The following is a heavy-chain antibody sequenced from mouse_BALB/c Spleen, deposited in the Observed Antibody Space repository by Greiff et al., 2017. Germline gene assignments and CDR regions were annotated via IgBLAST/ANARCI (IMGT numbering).Heavy chain of an antibody. J-gene: IGHJ2*01. CDR2: INPYNDGT. D-gene: IGHD2-14*01. Sequence: LVESGPELVKPGASVKMSCKASGYTFTSYVMHWVKQKPGQGLEWIGYINPYNDGTKYNEKFKGKATLTSDKSSSTAYMELSSLTSEDSAVYYCARDGDYRYGDYFDYWGQGTTLTVSS. CDR3: ARDGDYRYGDYFDY. V-gene: IGHV1-14*01. CDR1: GYTFTSYV.